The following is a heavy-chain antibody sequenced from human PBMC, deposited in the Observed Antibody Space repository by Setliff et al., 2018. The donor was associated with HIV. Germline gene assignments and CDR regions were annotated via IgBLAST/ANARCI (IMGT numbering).Heavy chain of an antibody. CDR3: ARVGNNRLQFFDY. CDR2: INAGNGNR. D-gene: IGHD5-12*01. J-gene: IGHJ4*02. V-gene: IGHV1-3*01. CDR1: GYTFKSYD. Sequence: GASVKVSCKTSGYTFKSYDINWVRQAPGQRPEWMARINAGNGNREYSPKFQGRVTITADTSASTMYMELSSLRSEDTAVYYCARVGNNRLQFFDYWGQGTLVTVSS.